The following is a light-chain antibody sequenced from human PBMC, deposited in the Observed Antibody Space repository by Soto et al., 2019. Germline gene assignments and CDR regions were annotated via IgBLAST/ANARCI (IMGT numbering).Light chain of an antibody. CDR2: EVS. CDR3: SSYTSSNTLV. J-gene: IGLJ1*01. CDR1: SSDVGGYNY. Sequence: QSVLTQPASVSGSPGQSITISCTGTSSDVGGYNYVSWYQQHPDKTPKLMIFEVSKRPSGISHRFSGSKSGNTASLAISGLQAEDEADYYCSSYTSSNTLVFGTGTKVTVL. V-gene: IGLV2-14*01.